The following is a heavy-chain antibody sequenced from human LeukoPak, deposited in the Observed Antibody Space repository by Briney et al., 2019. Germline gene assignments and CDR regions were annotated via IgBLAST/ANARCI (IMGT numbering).Heavy chain of an antibody. CDR2: INHSGST. V-gene: IGHV4-34*01. Sequence: EPSETLSLTCAVYGGSFSGYYWSWIRQPPGKGLEWIGEINHSGSTNYNPSLKSRVTISVDTSKNQFSLKLSSVTAADTAVYYCARARFLEWLLSYYYYGMDVWGQGTTATVSS. CDR1: GGSFSGYY. CDR3: ARARFLEWLLSYYYYGMDV. D-gene: IGHD3-3*01. J-gene: IGHJ6*02.